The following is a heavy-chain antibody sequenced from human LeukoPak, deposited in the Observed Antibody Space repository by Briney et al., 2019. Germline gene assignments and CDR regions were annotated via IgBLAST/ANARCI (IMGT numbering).Heavy chain of an antibody. Sequence: TTSETLSLTCTVSGGSISGGKDFWGWIRQPSGKGLEWIGSIYYSGSTYYNPSLKSRVSISVDASKNEFSLLVHSVTAADTAVYYCARRGITYSTSFFDYWGRETWSPSPQ. CDR3: ARRGITYSTSFFDY. CDR2: IYYSGST. V-gene: IGHV4-39*01. CDR1: GGSISGGKDF. D-gene: IGHD2-2*01. J-gene: IGHJ4*02.